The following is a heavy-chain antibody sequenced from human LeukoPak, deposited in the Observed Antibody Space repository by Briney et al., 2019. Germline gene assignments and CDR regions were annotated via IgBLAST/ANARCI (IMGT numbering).Heavy chain of an antibody. Sequence: ASVKVSCKASGYSFTGYYMHWVRQAPGQGLEWMGRINPSGGSTTYAQKFQGRVTMTRDASTSTVYMELSSLRSEDMAVYYCAGSGRDYYDSSGRFDYWGQGTLVTVSS. CDR3: AGSGRDYYDSSGRFDY. CDR1: GYSFTGYY. CDR2: INPSGGST. J-gene: IGHJ4*02. V-gene: IGHV1-46*01. D-gene: IGHD3-22*01.